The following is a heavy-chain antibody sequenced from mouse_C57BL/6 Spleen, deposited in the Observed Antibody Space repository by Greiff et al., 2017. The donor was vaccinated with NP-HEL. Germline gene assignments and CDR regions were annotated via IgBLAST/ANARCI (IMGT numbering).Heavy chain of an antibody. CDR2: ISSGGDYI. D-gene: IGHD1-1*01. CDR3: TRDPYYYGSSSPFAY. CDR1: GFTFSSYA. V-gene: IGHV5-9-1*02. J-gene: IGHJ3*01. Sequence: VQLKESGEGLVKPGGSLKLSCAASGFTFSSYAMSWVRQTPEKRLEWVAYISSGGDYIYYADTVKGRFTISRDNARNTLYLQMSSLKSEDTAMYYCTRDPYYYGSSSPFAYWGQGTLVTVSA.